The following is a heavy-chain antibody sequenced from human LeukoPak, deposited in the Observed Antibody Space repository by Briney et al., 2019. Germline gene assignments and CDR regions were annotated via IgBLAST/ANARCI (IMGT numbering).Heavy chain of an antibody. V-gene: IGHV4-34*01. J-gene: IGHJ4*02. CDR1: GGSFSGYY. CDR2: INHSGST. CDR3: ARGPGTTDTNTTFDY. Sequence: SETLSLTCAVYGGSFSGYYWSWIRQPPGKGLEWIGEINHSGSTNYNPSLKSRVTISVDTSKNQFSLKLSSVTAADTAVYYCARGPGTTDTNTTFDYWGQGTLVTVSP. D-gene: IGHD2/OR15-2a*01.